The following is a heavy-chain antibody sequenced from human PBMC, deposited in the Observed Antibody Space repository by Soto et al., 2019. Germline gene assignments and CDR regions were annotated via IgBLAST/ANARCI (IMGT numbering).Heavy chain of an antibody. CDR3: AREMRVDTAMGYYYGMDV. Sequence: SVKVSCKGSGFTFTGAAMEWVRQARGQRLEWIGWIVVGSGNTNYAQKFQERVTITRDTSKNQFSLKLSSVTAADTAVYYCAREMRVDTAMGYYYGMDVWGQGTTVTVSS. J-gene: IGHJ6*02. CDR2: IVVGSGNT. V-gene: IGHV1-58*02. CDR1: GFTFTGAA. D-gene: IGHD5-18*01.